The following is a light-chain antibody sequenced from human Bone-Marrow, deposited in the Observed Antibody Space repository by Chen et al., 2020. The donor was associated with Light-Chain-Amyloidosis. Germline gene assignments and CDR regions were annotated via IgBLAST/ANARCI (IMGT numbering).Light chain of an antibody. V-gene: IGLV3-21*02. J-gene: IGLJ3*02. Sequence: SYVLTQPSSVSVAPGQTAPIACGGKNIGSTSVHWYQQTPGQAPLLVVYDARDRPSGSPERLSGSNSGNTATLTISRVEAGEEADYYCQVWDRSSDRPVFGGGTKLTVL. CDR1: NIGSTS. CDR3: QVWDRSSDRPV. CDR2: DAR.